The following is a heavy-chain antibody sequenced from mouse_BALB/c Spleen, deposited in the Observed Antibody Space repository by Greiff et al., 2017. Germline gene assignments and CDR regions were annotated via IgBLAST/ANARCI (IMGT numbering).Heavy chain of an antibody. CDR3: AHFYYGDEDYYAMDY. CDR1: GYAFSSYW. D-gene: IGHD1-1*01. CDR2: IYPGDGDT. V-gene: IGHV1-80*01. J-gene: IGHJ4*01. Sequence: QVQLKESGAELVRPGSSVKISCKASGYAFSSYWMNWVKQRPGQGLEWIGQIYPGDGDTNYNGKFKGKATLTADKSSSTAYMQLSSLTSEDSAVYFCAHFYYGDEDYYAMDYWGQGTSVTVSS.